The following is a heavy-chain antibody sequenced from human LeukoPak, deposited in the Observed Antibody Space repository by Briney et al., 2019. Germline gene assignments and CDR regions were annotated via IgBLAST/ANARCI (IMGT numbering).Heavy chain of an antibody. Sequence: SETLSLTCTVSGYSISSGYYWGWIRPPPGKGLEWIGNIYHSGRTYYNPSLKSRVTISVDTSKNQFSLKLNSVTAADTAFYYCVRDRGLGRGFDPWGQGTMVTVSS. CDR3: VRDRGLGRGFDP. CDR2: IYHSGRT. CDR1: GYSISSGYY. V-gene: IGHV4-38-2*02. D-gene: IGHD3-16*01. J-gene: IGHJ5*02.